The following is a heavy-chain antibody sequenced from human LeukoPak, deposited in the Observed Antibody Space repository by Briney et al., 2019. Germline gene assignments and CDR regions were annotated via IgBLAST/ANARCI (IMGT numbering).Heavy chain of an antibody. D-gene: IGHD1-14*01. CDR3: GKDEQGFGMQTSH. CDR1: GFTFSNYE. V-gene: IGHV3-48*03. J-gene: IGHJ4*02. CDR2: ISAGGSVI. Sequence: PGGSLRLSCAASGFTFSNYEMNWVRQPPGKGLEWVSYISAGGSVIYYADSVKGRFTVSRDNPRNTLYLQMNSLRAEDTAVYYCGKDEQGFGMQTSHWGQGTLVTVSS.